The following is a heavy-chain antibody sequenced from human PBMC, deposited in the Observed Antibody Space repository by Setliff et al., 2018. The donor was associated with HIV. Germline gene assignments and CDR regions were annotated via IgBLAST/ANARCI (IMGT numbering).Heavy chain of an antibody. CDR1: GFTFSNYI. J-gene: IGHJ4*02. Sequence: GGSLRLSCAASGFTFSNYILNWVRQAPGKGLEWVSSISSSSYIYYADSVKGRFTISRDNAKNTLYLQMNSLRAEDTAVYYCAKDLTTVPVLTPLADWGQGTLVTVSS. D-gene: IGHD4-17*01. CDR2: ISSSSYI. V-gene: IGHV3-21*01. CDR3: AKDLTTVPVLTPLAD.